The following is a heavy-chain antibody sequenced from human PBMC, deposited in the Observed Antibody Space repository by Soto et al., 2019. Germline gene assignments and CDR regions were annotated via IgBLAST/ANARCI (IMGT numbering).Heavy chain of an antibody. J-gene: IGHJ4*02. V-gene: IGHV3-23*01. D-gene: IGHD1-1*01. CDR3: ARDTRNSYYFDY. Sequence: GSLRLSCAASGFTFSNYAMSWVRQAPGKGLEWVSTISGSGGSTYYADSVKGRFTISRDNAKNSLYLQMNSLRAEDTAVYYCARDTRNSYYFDYWGQGTLVTVSS. CDR2: ISGSGGST. CDR1: GFTFSNYA.